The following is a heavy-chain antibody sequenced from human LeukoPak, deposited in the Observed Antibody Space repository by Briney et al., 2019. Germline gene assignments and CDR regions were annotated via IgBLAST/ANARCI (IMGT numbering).Heavy chain of an antibody. V-gene: IGHV4-4*07. CDR3: SRGGAIDL. CDR2: IFTSGST. D-gene: IGHD3-16*01. Sequence: SETLSLTCTVSGGSITSDYWSWIRQPAGKGLEWMGRIFTSGSTSYNPSLKSRVTMSLDTSKNQFYLKLSSVTAADTAVYFCSRGGAIDLWGQGTLVTVSS. CDR1: GGSITSDY. J-gene: IGHJ5*02.